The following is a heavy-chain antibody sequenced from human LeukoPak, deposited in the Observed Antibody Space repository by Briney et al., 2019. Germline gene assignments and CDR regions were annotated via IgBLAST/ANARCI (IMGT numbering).Heavy chain of an antibody. CDR3: ASPSDHSNFEGYDY. V-gene: IGHV4-39*01. D-gene: IGHD4-11*01. CDR2: IYYSGST. Sequence: PSETLSLTCTVSGGSTSSSSYYWGWIRQPPGKGLEWIGSIYYSGSTYYNPSLKGRLTISVDTSKNQFSLKLSSVTAADTAIYYCASPSDHSNFEGYDYWGQGSLVTVSS. J-gene: IGHJ4*02. CDR1: GGSTSSSSYY.